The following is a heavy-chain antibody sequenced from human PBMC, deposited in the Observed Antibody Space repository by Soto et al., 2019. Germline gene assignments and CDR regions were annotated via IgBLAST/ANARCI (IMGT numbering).Heavy chain of an antibody. V-gene: IGHV1-24*01. CDR3: ATVSITIFGVVIPFDH. D-gene: IGHD3-3*01. J-gene: IGHJ4*02. CDR2: FDPEDGET. CDR1: GYTLTELS. Sequence: ASVKVSCKVSGYTLTELSMHWVRQAPGKGLEWMGGFDPEDGETIYAQKFQGRVTMTEDTSTDTAYMELSSLRSEDTAVYYCATVSITIFGVVIPFDHWGQGTLVTVSS.